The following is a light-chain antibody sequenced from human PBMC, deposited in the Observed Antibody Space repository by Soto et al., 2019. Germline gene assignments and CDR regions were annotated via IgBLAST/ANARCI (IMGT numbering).Light chain of an antibody. J-gene: IGLJ3*02. CDR1: SSNIGSNY. CDR2: DNS. V-gene: IGLV1-51*01. CDR3: GTWDSDLSAEV. Sequence: QSVLTQPPSVSAAPGQKVTISCSGSSSNIGSNYVSWYQQLPGRAPKVVIYDNSKRPSGIPDRFSGSKSGSSATLGVTGLQTGDEADYYCGTWDSDLSAEVFGGVTKLTVL.